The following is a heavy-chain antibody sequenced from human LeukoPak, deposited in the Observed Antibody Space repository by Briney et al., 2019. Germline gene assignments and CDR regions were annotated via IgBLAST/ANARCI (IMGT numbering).Heavy chain of an antibody. D-gene: IGHD3-9*01. CDR2: ISGSGGST. Sequence: GGSLRLSCAASGFTFSSYAMSWVRQAPGKGLEWVSAISGSGGSTYYADSVKGRFTISRDNPKNTLYLQMSSLRAEDTAVYYCAKSGLMRYFDWLSKPLNWFDPWGQGTLVTVSS. J-gene: IGHJ5*02. CDR1: GFTFSSYA. V-gene: IGHV3-23*01. CDR3: AKSGLMRYFDWLSKPLNWFDP.